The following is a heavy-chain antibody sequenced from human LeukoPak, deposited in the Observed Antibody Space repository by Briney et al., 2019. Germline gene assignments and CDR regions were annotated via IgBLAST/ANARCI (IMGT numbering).Heavy chain of an antibody. CDR3: ARDRGYSGHDSDY. V-gene: IGHV3-11*06. CDR2: ISSSSSYT. D-gene: IGHD5-12*01. CDR1: GFTFSDYY. J-gene: IGHJ4*02. Sequence: GGSLRLSCAASGFTFSDYYTSWIRQAPGKGLEWVSYISSSSSYTNYADSVKGRFTISRDNAKNSLYLQMNSLRAEDTAVYYCARDRGYSGHDSDYWGQGTLVTVSS.